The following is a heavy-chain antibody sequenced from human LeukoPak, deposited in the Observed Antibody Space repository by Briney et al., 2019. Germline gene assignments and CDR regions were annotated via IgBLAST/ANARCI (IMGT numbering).Heavy chain of an antibody. V-gene: IGHV1-8*01. CDR1: GYTLTSYD. CDR3: ARGVGTSSSPYYYYYYMDV. J-gene: IGHJ6*03. CDR2: MNPNSGNT. Sequence: ASVKVSCKASGYTLTSYDINWVRQATGQGLEWMGWMNPNSGNTGYAQKFQGRVTMTRNTSISTAYMELSSLRSEDTAVYYCARGVGTSSSPYYYYYYMDVWGKGTTVTVSS. D-gene: IGHD6-6*01.